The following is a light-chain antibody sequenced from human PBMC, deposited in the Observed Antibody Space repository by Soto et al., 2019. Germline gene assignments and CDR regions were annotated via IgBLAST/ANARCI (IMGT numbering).Light chain of an antibody. Sequence: DIQMTQSPSTLSASVGDRVTITCRASQSISSWLACYQQKPGKATKLLIYKASSLESGAPPRLSGSGSGTEFTLTISGLQPYDFATNSCKPYNSYSGYTFGQGTKLEIK. J-gene: IGKJ2*01. CDR3: KPYNSYSGYT. CDR2: KAS. V-gene: IGKV1-5*03. CDR1: QSISSW.